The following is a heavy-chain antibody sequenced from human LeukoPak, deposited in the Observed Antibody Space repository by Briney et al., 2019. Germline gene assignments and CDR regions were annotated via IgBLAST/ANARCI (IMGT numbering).Heavy chain of an antibody. CDR1: GFTFSSYA. CDR3: ARGAGTLYYFDY. J-gene: IGHJ4*02. CDR2: ISYDGSNK. Sequence: GGSLRLSCAASGFTFSSYAMHWVRQAPGKGLEWVAVISYDGSNKYYADSVKGRFTISRDNSKNTLYLQMNSLRAEDTAVYYCARGAGTLYYFDYWGQGTLVTVSS. D-gene: IGHD6-19*01. V-gene: IGHV3-30-3*01.